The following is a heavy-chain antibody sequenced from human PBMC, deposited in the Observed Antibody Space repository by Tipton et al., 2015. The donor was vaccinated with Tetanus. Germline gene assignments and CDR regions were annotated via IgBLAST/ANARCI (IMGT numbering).Heavy chain of an antibody. Sequence: TLSLTCTVSGDSITSSSSYWGWIRQPPGKGLEWIGTSHFSGSSYYNPSLKSRVSISVDTSKNQFSLKLSSVTAADTAVYYCARHRLTGDTEYGMDVWGQGTTVTVSS. J-gene: IGHJ6*02. CDR1: GDSITSSSSY. CDR2: SHFSGSS. D-gene: IGHD5-18*01. CDR3: ARHRLTGDTEYGMDV. V-gene: IGHV4-39*01.